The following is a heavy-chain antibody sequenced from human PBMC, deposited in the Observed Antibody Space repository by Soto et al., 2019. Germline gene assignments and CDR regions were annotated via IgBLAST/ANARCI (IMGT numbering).Heavy chain of an antibody. CDR2: MNPNSGNT. V-gene: IGHV1-8*01. D-gene: IGHD3-9*01. J-gene: IGHJ6*03. CDR3: ARGLRIYDILTGPVYYYYYYYMDV. CDR1: GYTFTSYD. Sequence: ASVKVSCKASGYTFTSYDINWVRQATGQGLEWMGWMNPNSGNTGYAQKFQGRVTMTRNTSISTAYMELSSLRSEDTAVYYCARGLRIYDILTGPVYYYYYYYMDVWGKGTTVTVSS.